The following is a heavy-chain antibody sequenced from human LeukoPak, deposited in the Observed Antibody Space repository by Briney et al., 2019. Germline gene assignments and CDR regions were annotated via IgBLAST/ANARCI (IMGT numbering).Heavy chain of an antibody. Sequence: GGSLRLSCAASGFTVSSNYMSWVRQAPGKGLEWVSVIYSGGSTYCADSVKGRFTISRDNSKNTLYLQMNSLRAEDTAVYYCARVPHYYDDSGYYYHGNYYYGMDVWGQGTTVTVSS. D-gene: IGHD3-22*01. CDR3: ARVPHYYDDSGYYYHGNYYYGMDV. CDR1: GFTVSSNY. V-gene: IGHV3-53*01. CDR2: IYSGGST. J-gene: IGHJ6*02.